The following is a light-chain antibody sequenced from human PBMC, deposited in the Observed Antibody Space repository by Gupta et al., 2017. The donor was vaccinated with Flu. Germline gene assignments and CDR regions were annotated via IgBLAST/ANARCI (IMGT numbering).Light chain of an antibody. CDR2: RTN. CDR3: ASWDDSLGGPIGV. V-gene: IGLV1-44*01. Sequence: TISCSGTTSNGGGNAVNGYQQVPGTPHKLLSDRTNQRPSGVPARFSGAKSGTSAYLARSGLQSEDEADYYGASWDDSLGGPIGVFGGGTAVTVL. J-gene: IGLJ3*02. CDR1: TSNGGGNA.